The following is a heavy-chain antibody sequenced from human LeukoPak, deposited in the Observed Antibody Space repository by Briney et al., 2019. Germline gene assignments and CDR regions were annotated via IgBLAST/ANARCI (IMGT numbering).Heavy chain of an antibody. CDR1: GYTFVSYG. CDR3: ARDRDPYYYDSSGYDDH. Sequence: GASVKVSCKPAGYTFVSYGISWVRQAPGQGLEWMGWISGYNGNTNYAQKFQGRVTMTTETSTGTIYMELRRLRYDDTAVYFCARDRDPYYYDSSGYDDHWGQGTLVTVSS. V-gene: IGHV1-18*01. CDR2: ISGYNGNT. J-gene: IGHJ4*02. D-gene: IGHD3-22*01.